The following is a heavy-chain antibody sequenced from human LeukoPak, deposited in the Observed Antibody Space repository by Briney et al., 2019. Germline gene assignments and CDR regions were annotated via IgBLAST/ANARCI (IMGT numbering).Heavy chain of an antibody. CDR2: ISYDGSNK. CDR1: GFIFSGHV. J-gene: IGHJ4*02. D-gene: IGHD6-13*01. CDR3: AKGGSSSFQSDY. V-gene: IGHV3-30-3*01. Sequence: PGGSLRLSCAASGFIFSGHVMHWVRQAPGKGLEWVSLISYDGSNKDYADSVKGRFTISRDNSKNTLYLQMNSLRAEDTAVYYCAKGGSSSFQSDYWGQGTLVTVSS.